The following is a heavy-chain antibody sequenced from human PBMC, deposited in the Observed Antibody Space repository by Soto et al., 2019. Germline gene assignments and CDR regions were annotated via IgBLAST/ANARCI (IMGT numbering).Heavy chain of an antibody. Sequence: QVQLVQSGAEVKKPGASVKVSCKASGYTFTSYGISWVRQAPGQGLEWMGWISAYNGNTNYAQKLQGRVTMTTDTSTSTAYMXXXXXXXXXXXXXXXXXXXXXXXXXXDXWGQGTTVTVSS. CDR2: ISAYNGNT. V-gene: IGHV1-18*01. CDR3: XXXXXXXXXXXDX. J-gene: IGHJ6*02. CDR1: GYTFTSYG.